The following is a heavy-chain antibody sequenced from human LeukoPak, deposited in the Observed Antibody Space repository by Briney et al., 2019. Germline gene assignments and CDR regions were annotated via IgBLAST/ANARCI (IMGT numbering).Heavy chain of an antibody. Sequence: GGFLRLSCAASGFTFSSYGMHWVRQAPGKGLEWVAVISYDGSNKYYADSVKGRFTISRDNSKNALYLQMNSLRAEDTAVYYCAKDISRWLQSCFDYWGQGTLVTVSS. CDR3: AKDISRWLQSCFDY. D-gene: IGHD5-24*01. J-gene: IGHJ4*02. CDR2: ISYDGSNK. CDR1: GFTFSSYG. V-gene: IGHV3-30*18.